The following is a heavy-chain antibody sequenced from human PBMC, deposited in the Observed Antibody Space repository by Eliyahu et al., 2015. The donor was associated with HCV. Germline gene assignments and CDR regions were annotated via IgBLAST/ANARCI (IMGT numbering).Heavy chain of an antibody. CDR1: GFFFSSYA. CDR2: ISGSGGST. CDR3: AKGRRYGDFDY. J-gene: IGHJ4*02. Sequence: GFFFSSYAMSWVRQAPGKGLEWVSAISGSGGSTYYADSVKGRFTISRDNSKNTLYLQMNSLRAEDTAVYYCAKGRRYGDFDYWGQGTLVTFLL. D-gene: IGHD4-17*01. V-gene: IGHV3-23*01.